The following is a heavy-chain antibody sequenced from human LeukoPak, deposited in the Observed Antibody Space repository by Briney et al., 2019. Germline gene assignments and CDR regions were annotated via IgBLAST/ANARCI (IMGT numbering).Heavy chain of an antibody. J-gene: IGHJ4*02. V-gene: IGHV3-30*02. CDR1: GFTFSNYG. CDR2: MWYEGTNK. D-gene: IGHD6-13*01. Sequence: GGSLRLSCAASGFTFSNYGMHWVRQAPGKGLEWVAFMWYEGTNKYYADSVKGRFTISRDNSKSTLHLQMNSLRAEDTAVYYCATSTQVAAPGTAYFDYWGQGTLVTVSS. CDR3: ATSTQVAAPGTAYFDY.